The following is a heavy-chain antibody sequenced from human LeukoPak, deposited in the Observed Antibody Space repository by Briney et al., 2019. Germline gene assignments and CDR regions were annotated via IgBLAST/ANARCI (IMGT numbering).Heavy chain of an antibody. J-gene: IGHJ4*02. CDR3: ARDMGRYYGSGSYFDY. CDR2: IYYSGST. CDR1: GVSISSSSYY. V-gene: IGHV4-39*07. Sequence: SETLSLTCTVSGVSISSSSYYWGWIRQPPGKGLEWIGSIYYSGSTYYNPSLKSRVTISVDTSKNQFSLKLSSVTAADTAVYYCARDMGRYYGSGSYFDYWGQGTLVTVSS. D-gene: IGHD3-10*01.